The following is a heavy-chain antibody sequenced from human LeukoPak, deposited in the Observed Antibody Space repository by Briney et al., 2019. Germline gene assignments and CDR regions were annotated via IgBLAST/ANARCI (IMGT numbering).Heavy chain of an antibody. CDR2: ISGSGGST. J-gene: IGHJ5*02. D-gene: IGHD2-2*01. CDR1: GFTFSSYS. V-gene: IGHV3-23*01. CDR3: AKDRDIVVVPAAPNWFDP. Sequence: GGSLRLSCAASGFTFSSYSMNWVRQAPGKGLEWVSAISGSGGSTYYADSVKGRFTISRDNSKNTPYLQMNSLRAEDTAVYYCAKDRDIVVVPAAPNWFDPWGQGTLVTVSS.